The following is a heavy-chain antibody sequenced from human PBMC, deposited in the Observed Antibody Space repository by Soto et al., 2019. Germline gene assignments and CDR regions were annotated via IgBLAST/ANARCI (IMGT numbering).Heavy chain of an antibody. CDR3: ARGIYDINDAFDI. V-gene: IGHV1-2*04. CDR1: GYTFTGYY. J-gene: IGHJ3*02. D-gene: IGHD3-9*01. CDR2: INPNSGGT. Sequence: ASVKVSCNASGYTFTGYYMHWLRQAPGQGLEWMGWINPNSGGTNYAQKFQGWVTMTRDTSISTAYMELSRLRSDDTAVYYCARGIYDINDAFDIWGQGTMVTVSS.